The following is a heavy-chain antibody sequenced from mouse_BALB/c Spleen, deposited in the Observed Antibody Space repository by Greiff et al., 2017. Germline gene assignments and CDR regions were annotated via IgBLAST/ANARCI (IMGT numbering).Heavy chain of an antibody. Sequence: EVQLVESGGGLVQPGGSMKLSCVASGFTFSNYWMNWVRQSPEKGLEWVAEIRLKSNNYATHYAESVKGRFTISRDDSKSSVYLQMNNLRAEDTGIYYCTTYYRYEGDYWGQGTTLTVSS. CDR2: IRLKSNNYAT. V-gene: IGHV6-6*02. CDR1: GFTFSNYW. D-gene: IGHD2-14*01. CDR3: TTYYRYEGDY. J-gene: IGHJ2*01.